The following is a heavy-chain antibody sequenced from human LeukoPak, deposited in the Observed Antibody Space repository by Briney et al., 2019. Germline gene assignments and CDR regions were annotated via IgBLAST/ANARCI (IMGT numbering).Heavy chain of an antibody. Sequence: SETLSLTCTVSGGSISSYYWSWIRQPPGKGLEWIGYIYYSGSTNYNPSLKSRVTISVDTSKNQFSLKLSSVTAADTAVYYCAREAPNRSTNYYYYYMDAWGKGTTVTVSS. CDR2: IYYSGST. V-gene: IGHV4-59*01. D-gene: IGHD1-14*01. CDR1: GGSISSYY. J-gene: IGHJ6*03. CDR3: AREAPNRSTNYYYYYMDA.